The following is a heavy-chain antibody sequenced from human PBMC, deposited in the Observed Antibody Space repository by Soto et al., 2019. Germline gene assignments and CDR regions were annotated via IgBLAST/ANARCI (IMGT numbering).Heavy chain of an antibody. D-gene: IGHD6-13*01. Sequence: QVQLVQSGAEVKKPGSSVKVSCKASGGTFSSYAISWVRQAPDQGLEGMEGIILIFVTENSAQKFQGRATITADESTSTAYMELSSLRSEDTAVYYCARSRAPSLIAAAGGENYYYYGMDVWGQGTTVTVSS. CDR3: ARSRAPSLIAAAGGENYYYYGMDV. V-gene: IGHV1-69*01. J-gene: IGHJ6*02. CDR2: IILIFVTE. CDR1: GGTFSSYA.